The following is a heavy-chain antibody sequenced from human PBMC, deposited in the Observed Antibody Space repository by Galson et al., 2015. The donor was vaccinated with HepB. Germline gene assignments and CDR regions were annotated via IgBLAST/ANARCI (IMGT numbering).Heavy chain of an antibody. CDR2: ISAYNGNT. Sequence: SVKVSCKASGYTFTSYGISWVRQAPGQGLEWMGWISAYNGNTNYAQKLQGRVTMTTDTSTSTAYMELRSLRSDDTAVYYCARYSSSWYSGGNWFDPWGQGTLVTVSS. CDR3: ARYSSSWYSGGNWFDP. D-gene: IGHD6-13*01. V-gene: IGHV1-18*04. J-gene: IGHJ5*02. CDR1: GYTFTSYG.